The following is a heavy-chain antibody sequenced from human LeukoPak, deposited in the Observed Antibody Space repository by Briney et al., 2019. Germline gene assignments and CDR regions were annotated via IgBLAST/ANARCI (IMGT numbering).Heavy chain of an antibody. V-gene: IGHV3-48*01. CDR2: ISSVSSTI. Sequence: GGSLRLSCAASGFTFSNYRMNWVRQAPGKGLELVSHISSVSSTIYYADSVKGRFTTSRDNAKNSLYLQMNSLRAEDTAVYHCARYSSGWSIDYWGQGSLVTVSS. CDR3: ARYSSGWSIDY. D-gene: IGHD6-19*01. CDR1: GFTFSNYR. J-gene: IGHJ4*02.